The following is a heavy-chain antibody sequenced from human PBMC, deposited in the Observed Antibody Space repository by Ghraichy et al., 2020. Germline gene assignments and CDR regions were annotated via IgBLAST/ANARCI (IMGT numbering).Heavy chain of an antibody. Sequence: SQTLSLTCAVYGGSFSGYYWSWIRQPPGKGLEWIGEINHSGSTNYNPSLKSRVTISVDTSKNQFSLKLSSVTAADTAVYYCARELWGVRTTVTTRHAFDIWGQGTMVTVSS. V-gene: IGHV4-34*01. CDR3: ARELWGVRTTVTTRHAFDI. CDR2: INHSGST. J-gene: IGHJ3*02. D-gene: IGHD4-17*01. CDR1: GGSFSGYY.